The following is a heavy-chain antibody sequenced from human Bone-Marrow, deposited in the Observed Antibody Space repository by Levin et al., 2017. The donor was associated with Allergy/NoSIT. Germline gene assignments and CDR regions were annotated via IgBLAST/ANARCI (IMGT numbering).Heavy chain of an antibody. CDR2: ISHDGTKT. CDR3: ARGVGHGSAYMDV. D-gene: IGHD3-10*01. CDR1: GFTFSNYP. V-gene: IGHV3-30*04. Sequence: GESLKISCAASGFTFSNYPIHWVRQAPGKGLEWVTLISHDGTKTYYADSVKGRFTISRDNSKNTLYLQMNTLTAEDTAVYYCARGVGHGSAYMDVWGQGTTVTVSS. J-gene: IGHJ6*02.